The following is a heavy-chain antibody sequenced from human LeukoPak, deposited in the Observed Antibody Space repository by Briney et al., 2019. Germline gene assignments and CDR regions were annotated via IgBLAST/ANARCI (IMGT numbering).Heavy chain of an antibody. CDR1: GFTFSSYG. CDR3: AKRETEWPRNNYYYMDV. V-gene: IGHV3-23*01. CDR2: ISGSGGST. D-gene: IGHD5-12*01. Sequence: GGSLRLSCAASGFTFSSYGMSWVRQAPGKGLEWVSAISGSGGSTYYADSVKGRFTISRDNSKNTLYLQMNSLRAEDTAVYYCAKRETEWPRNNYYYMDVWGKGTTVTISS. J-gene: IGHJ6*03.